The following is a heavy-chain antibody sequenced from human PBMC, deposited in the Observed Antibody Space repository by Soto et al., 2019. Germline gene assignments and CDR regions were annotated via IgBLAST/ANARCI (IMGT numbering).Heavy chain of an antibody. D-gene: IGHD6-19*01. J-gene: IGHJ4*02. CDR1: GGSISGYY. Sequence: SETLSLTCTVSGGSISGYYWSWIRQPPGKGLEWIGYMYNSGSTYYNPSLKSRVTISVDTSKNQFSLKLSSVTAADTAVYYCARQPEMAAIQWGQGTLVTVPQ. V-gene: IGHV4-59*08. CDR2: MYNSGST. CDR3: ARQPEMAAIQ.